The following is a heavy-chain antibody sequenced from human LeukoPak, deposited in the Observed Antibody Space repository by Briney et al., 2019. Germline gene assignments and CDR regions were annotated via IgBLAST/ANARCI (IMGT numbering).Heavy chain of an antibody. CDR1: GYTLTELS. CDR3: AREGQGGGPYFDY. V-gene: IGHV1-18*01. J-gene: IGHJ4*02. D-gene: IGHD3-16*01. CDR2: ISTYDGST. Sequence: ASVKVSCKVSGYTLTELSMHWVRQAPGQGLEWMGWISTYDGSTNYAQNLQGRVTMTTDTSTSTAYMELRNLRSDDTAAYYCAREGQGGGPYFDYWGQGTLVTVSS.